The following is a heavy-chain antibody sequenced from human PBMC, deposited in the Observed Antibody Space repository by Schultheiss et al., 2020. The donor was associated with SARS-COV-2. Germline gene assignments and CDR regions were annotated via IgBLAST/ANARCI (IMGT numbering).Heavy chain of an antibody. D-gene: IGHD6-19*01. CDR3: VNLALAGY. Sequence: GGSLRLSCAASGFTFSSYGMHWVRQAPGKGLEWVAVIWSDEKTKYYADSVRGRFAISRDNSRNTVYLQMNSLRAEDTAVYYCVNLALAGYWGQGTLVTVSS. V-gene: IGHV3-33*08. CDR2: IWSDEKTK. CDR1: GFTFSSYG. J-gene: IGHJ4*02.